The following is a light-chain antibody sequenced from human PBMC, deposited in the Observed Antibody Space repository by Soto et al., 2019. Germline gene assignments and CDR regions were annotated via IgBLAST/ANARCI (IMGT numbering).Light chain of an antibody. Sequence: QSALTQPPSVSGAPGQSVTISCTGSSSNIGAGYDVHWYQQLPGTAPKLLIYGNSNRPSGVPDRFSGSNSGTSASLAITGLQAEDEADYYCQSYDSSLSGYVFGTGTKLTVL. CDR1: SSNIGAGYD. J-gene: IGLJ1*01. CDR3: QSYDSSLSGYV. V-gene: IGLV1-40*01. CDR2: GNS.